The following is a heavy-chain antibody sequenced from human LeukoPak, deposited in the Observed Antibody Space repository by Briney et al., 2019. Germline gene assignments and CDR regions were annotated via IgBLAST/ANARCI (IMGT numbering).Heavy chain of an antibody. V-gene: IGHV4-59*12. CDR3: ARGTYCSGGSCYYAFDI. D-gene: IGHD2-15*01. CDR2: IYYSGST. CDR1: GVSISSYY. Sequence: SETLSLTCTVSGVSISSYYWSWIRQPPGKGLEWIGYIYYSGSTNYNPSLKSRVTISVDTSKNQFSLKLSSVTAADTAVYYCARGTYCSGGSCYYAFDIWGQGTMVTVSS. J-gene: IGHJ3*02.